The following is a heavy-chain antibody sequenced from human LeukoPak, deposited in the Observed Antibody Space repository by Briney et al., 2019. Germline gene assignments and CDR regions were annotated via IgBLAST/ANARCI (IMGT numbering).Heavy chain of an antibody. Sequence: SVKVSCKASGGTFSSYAISWVRQAPGQGLEWMGGIIPIFGKANYAQKFQGRVTITTDESTSTAYMELSSLRSEDTAVYYCAICGGDCREYYFDYWGQGTLVTVSS. J-gene: IGHJ4*02. CDR2: IIPIFGKA. CDR1: GGTFSSYA. V-gene: IGHV1-69*05. D-gene: IGHD2-21*02. CDR3: AICGGDCREYYFDY.